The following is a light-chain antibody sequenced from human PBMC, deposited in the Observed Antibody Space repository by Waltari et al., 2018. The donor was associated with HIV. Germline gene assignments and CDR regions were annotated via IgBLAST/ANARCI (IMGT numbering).Light chain of an antibody. CDR3: QQYGRSPPVT. Sequence: ELVLSQSPGTLSLSAAERATLSCRASQSVSSRYLAWYQQKPGQAPRLLIDGASSRATGIPDRFSGSGSGTDFTLTISRLEPEDFAVYYCQQYGRSPPVTFGGGTKVEIK. CDR1: QSVSSRY. V-gene: IGKV3-20*01. J-gene: IGKJ4*01. CDR2: GAS.